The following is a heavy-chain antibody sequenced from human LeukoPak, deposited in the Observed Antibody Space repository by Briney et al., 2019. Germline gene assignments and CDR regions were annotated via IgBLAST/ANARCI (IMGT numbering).Heavy chain of an antibody. Sequence: ASVKVSCKASGYNFRSYGISWVRQAPGQGLEWMGWISAYNGNTNYLQKFQGRVTMTTDTSTGTAYLELRSLRSDDTAVYYCARGSYFHHWGQGTLVTVSS. J-gene: IGHJ1*01. CDR3: ARGSYFHH. CDR1: GYNFRSYG. CDR2: ISAYNGNT. V-gene: IGHV1-18*01. D-gene: IGHD3-10*01.